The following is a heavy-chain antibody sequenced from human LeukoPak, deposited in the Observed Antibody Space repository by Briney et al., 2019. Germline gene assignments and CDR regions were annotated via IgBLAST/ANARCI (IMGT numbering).Heavy chain of an antibody. D-gene: IGHD2-15*01. Sequence: ASVKVSCKASGYTFTSYGISWVRQAPGQGLEWMGWISAYNGNTNYAQKLQGRVTMTRDTSISTAYMELSRLRSDDTAVYYCASESASYCSGSSCHPEGFDYWGQGTLVTVSS. J-gene: IGHJ4*02. V-gene: IGHV1-18*01. CDR2: ISAYNGNT. CDR3: ASESASYCSGSSCHPEGFDY. CDR1: GYTFTSYG.